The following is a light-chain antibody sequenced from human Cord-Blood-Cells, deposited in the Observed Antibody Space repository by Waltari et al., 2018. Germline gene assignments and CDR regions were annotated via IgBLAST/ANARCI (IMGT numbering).Light chain of an antibody. CDR2: AAS. V-gene: IGKV1-39*01. CDR3: QQSYSTWT. Sequence: DIQMTQSPSSLSASVGDRVTITCRASQSISSYLNWYQQKPGKAPKLLIYAASSLQSGVPSRFSGSGSVTDFTVTISSLQPEDFATYYCQQSYSTWTFGQGTKVEIK. J-gene: IGKJ1*01. CDR1: QSISSY.